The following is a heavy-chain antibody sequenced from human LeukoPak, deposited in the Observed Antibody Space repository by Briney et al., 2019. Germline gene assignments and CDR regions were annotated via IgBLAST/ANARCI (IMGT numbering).Heavy chain of an antibody. V-gene: IGHV1-18*01. CDR2: ISAYNDNT. Sequence: GASVKVSCKSSGYTFTTYGINWVRQAPAQGLEWMGWISAYNDNTNFAQSLQGRVTMTTDRSTSTAFMELRSLTSDDTAVYYCARGDEDRLFDYWGQGTQVTVSS. CDR3: ARGDEDRLFDY. CDR1: GYTFTTYG. J-gene: IGHJ4*02.